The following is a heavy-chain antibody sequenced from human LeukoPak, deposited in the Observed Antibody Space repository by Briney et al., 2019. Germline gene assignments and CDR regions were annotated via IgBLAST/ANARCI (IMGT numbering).Heavy chain of an antibody. CDR1: GFTFTAYT. D-gene: IGHD6-13*01. CDR2: ISGSTTDI. J-gene: IGHJ6*03. CDR3: AKDIGYSSSWYSQALGHMDV. Sequence: PGGSLRLSCAASGFTFTAYTTNWVRQAPGKGLEWVSYISGSTTDIYYADSVKGRFTISRDNSKNTLYLQMNSLRAEDTAVYYCAKDIGYSSSWYSQALGHMDVWGKGTTVTVSS. V-gene: IGHV3-21*01.